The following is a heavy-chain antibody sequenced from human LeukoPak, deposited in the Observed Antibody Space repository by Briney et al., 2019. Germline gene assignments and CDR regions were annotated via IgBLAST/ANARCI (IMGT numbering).Heavy chain of an antibody. CDR1: GFTFSSYG. V-gene: IGHV3-30*03. CDR3: ARVQGIGALQLFDY. Sequence: PGGSLRLSCAASGFTFSSYGMHWVRQAPGKGLEWVAVISYDGSNKYYADSVKGRFTISRDNSKNTLYLQMNSLRAEDTAVYYCARVQGIGALQLFDYWGQGTLVTVSS. D-gene: IGHD1-1*01. CDR2: ISYDGSNK. J-gene: IGHJ4*02.